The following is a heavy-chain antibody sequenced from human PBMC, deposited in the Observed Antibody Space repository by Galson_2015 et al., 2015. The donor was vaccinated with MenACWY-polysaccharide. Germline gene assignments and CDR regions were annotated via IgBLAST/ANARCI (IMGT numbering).Heavy chain of an antibody. D-gene: IGHD3-10*01. CDR1: GGSISSYH. CDR2: ISYSGST. V-gene: IGHV4-59*01. J-gene: IGHJ6*03. CDR3: ARPQRVSMIRGLSSVRDYYYYMDV. Sequence: ETLSLTCTVSGGSISSYHWSWIRQPPGKGLGWIGYISYSGSTKYNPSLKSRVTISVDTSENQLSLRLRSVTAADTAVYYCARPQRVSMIRGLSSVRDYYYYMDVWGEGTTVTVCS.